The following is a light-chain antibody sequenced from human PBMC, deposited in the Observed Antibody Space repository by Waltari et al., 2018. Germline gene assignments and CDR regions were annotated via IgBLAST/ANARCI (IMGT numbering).Light chain of an antibody. Sequence: DIVMTQTPLSLPVTPGEPASISCRSSQSLLHSNGNTYLHWYLQKPGQSPRLLIYKVTNRESGVPDRFSGSGSGTDFTLKISRVEPEDVGVYYCMQSTKDRTCGGGTKVEIK. CDR1: QSLLHSNGNTY. CDR2: KVT. CDR3: MQSTKDRT. J-gene: IGKJ4*01. V-gene: IGKV2D-29*02.